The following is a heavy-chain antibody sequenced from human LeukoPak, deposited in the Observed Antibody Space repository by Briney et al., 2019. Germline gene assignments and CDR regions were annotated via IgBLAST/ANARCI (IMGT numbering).Heavy chain of an antibody. CDR2: ISAYNGNT. D-gene: IGHD1-26*01. CDR3: ARDRDSGSYFDY. J-gene: IGHJ4*02. CDR1: GYTFTSYG. Sequence: ASVKVSCKASGYTFTSYGVSWLRQAPGQRLEWMGWISAYNGNTNYAQKLQGRVTMTTDTSTSTAYMELRSLRSDDTAVYYCARDRDSGSYFDYWGQGTLVTVSS. V-gene: IGHV1-18*01.